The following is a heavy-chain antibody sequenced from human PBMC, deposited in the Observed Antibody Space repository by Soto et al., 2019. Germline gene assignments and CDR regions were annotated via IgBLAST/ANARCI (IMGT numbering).Heavy chain of an antibody. J-gene: IGHJ5*02. V-gene: IGHV3-23*01. CDR3: ARHSNWFDP. CDR2: ISVSGITT. Sequence: PGGSLRLSCAASGFTFRSYAMTWGRQAPGQGLEWVSTISVSGITTYYADSVKGRFTVSRGSSDNTLYLQMNSLRVEDTAIYYCARHSNWFDPWGQGTLVTVSS. CDR1: GFTFRSYA.